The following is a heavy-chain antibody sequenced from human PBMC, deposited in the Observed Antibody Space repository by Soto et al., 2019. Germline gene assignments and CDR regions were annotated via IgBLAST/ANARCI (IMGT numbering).Heavy chain of an antibody. CDR3: ARGGGGYDSYYGMDV. J-gene: IGHJ6*02. Sequence: PSETLSLTCAVYGGSFSGYYWSWIRQPPGKGLEWIGEINHSGSTNYNPSLKSRVTISVDTSKNQFSLKLSSVTAADTAVYYCARGGGGYDSYYGMDVWGQGTTVTVSS. D-gene: IGHD5-12*01. CDR2: INHSGST. V-gene: IGHV4-34*01. CDR1: GGSFSGYY.